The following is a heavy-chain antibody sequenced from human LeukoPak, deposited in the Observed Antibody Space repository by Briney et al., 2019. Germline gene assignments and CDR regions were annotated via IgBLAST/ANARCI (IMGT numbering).Heavy chain of an antibody. CDR2: IKSKSVGETT. CDR3: TTHSGNDLRS. D-gene: IGHD5-12*01. CDR1: GLTFTSAW. Sequence: GGSLRLSCATSGLTFTSAWLTWVCQAPGKWLEWVGRIKSKSVGETTDYAAPVKGRFTISRDDSENTLYLQMNSLKTEDTAVYYCTTHSGNDLRSWGQGTLVTVSS. J-gene: IGHJ5*02. V-gene: IGHV3-15*01.